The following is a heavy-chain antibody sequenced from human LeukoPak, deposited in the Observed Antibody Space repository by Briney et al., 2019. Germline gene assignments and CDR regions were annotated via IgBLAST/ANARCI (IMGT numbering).Heavy chain of an antibody. CDR2: IYYSGST. CDR1: GGSISSYY. Sequence: PSETLSLTCTVSGGSISSYYWSWIRQPPGKGLEWIGYIYYSGSTNYNPSLKSRVTISVDTSKDQFSLKLSSVTAADTAVYYCARDIPRYCSSTSCSVEGGGHNWFDPWGQGTLVTVSS. D-gene: IGHD2-2*01. CDR3: ARDIPRYCSSTSCSVEGGGHNWFDP. J-gene: IGHJ5*02. V-gene: IGHV4-59*01.